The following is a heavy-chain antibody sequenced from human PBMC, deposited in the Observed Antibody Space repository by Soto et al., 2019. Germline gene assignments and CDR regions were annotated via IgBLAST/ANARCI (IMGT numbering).Heavy chain of an antibody. CDR1: GFTFSSYA. CDR2: ISGNGSSK. Sequence: GGSLRLSCAASGFTFSSYAMSWVRQAPGKGLEWVSAISGNGSSKYYADSVKGRFTISRDNAKNTLYLQMNSLKDEDTAVYYCARDTYYSGSGSYYPFDYWGQGTPVTVSS. J-gene: IGHJ4*02. D-gene: IGHD3-10*01. V-gene: IGHV3-23*01. CDR3: ARDTYYSGSGSYYPFDY.